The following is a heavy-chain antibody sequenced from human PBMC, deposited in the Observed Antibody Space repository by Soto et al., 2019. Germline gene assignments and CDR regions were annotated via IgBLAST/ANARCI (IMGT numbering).Heavy chain of an antibody. J-gene: IGHJ1*01. D-gene: IGHD3-22*01. CDR1: GGSISSSSYY. Sequence: KSSEILSLTCTVFGGSISSSSYYWGWIRQPPGKGLEWIGSIYYSGRAYYNPSLKSRVTISVDTSKNQFSLKLSSVTAADTAVYYCARPGPVYYYDSPAYFQHWGQGTPVTVSS. CDR2: IYYSGRA. CDR3: ARPGPVYYYDSPAYFQH. V-gene: IGHV4-39*01.